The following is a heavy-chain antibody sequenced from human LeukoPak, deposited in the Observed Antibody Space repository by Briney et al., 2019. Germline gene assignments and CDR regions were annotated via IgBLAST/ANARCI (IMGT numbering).Heavy chain of an antibody. CDR1: GGTFSSYA. J-gene: IGHJ6*04. CDR3: ARGIAVAPRDYYYGMDV. V-gene: IGHV1-69*06. CDR2: IIPIFGTA. Sequence: GASVKVSCKASGGTFSSYAIGWVRQAPGQGLEWMGGIIPIFGTANYAQKFQGRVTITADKSTSTAYMELSSLRSEDTAVYYCARGIAVAPRDYYYGMDVWGKGTTVTVSS. D-gene: IGHD6-19*01.